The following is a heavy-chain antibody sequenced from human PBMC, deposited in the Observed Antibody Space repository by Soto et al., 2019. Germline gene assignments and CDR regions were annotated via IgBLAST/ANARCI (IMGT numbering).Heavy chain of an antibody. Sequence: ASVNVSCNASGYTFTTYGMHWVRQAPGQRLEWMGWINTDNGNTKYSQKFQGRVTITRDTSASTAYMELSSLRSEDTAVYYCARGGITVTTKWFDPWGQGTLVTVSS. V-gene: IGHV1-3*04. D-gene: IGHD4-17*01. J-gene: IGHJ5*02. CDR3: ARGGITVTTKWFDP. CDR2: INTDNGNT. CDR1: GYTFTTYG.